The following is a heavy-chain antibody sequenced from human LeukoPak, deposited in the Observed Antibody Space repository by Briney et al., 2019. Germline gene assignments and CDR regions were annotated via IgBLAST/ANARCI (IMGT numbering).Heavy chain of an antibody. D-gene: IGHD3-10*01. Sequence: ASVKVSCKASGYTFTGYYMHWVRQAPGQGLEWMGWITPNSGGTNYAQKFQGSVTMTRDTSTSTAYMELRRLRSDDTAVYYCARERALSITMVRGAKDYWGQGTLVTVSS. CDR3: ARERALSITMVRGAKDY. CDR2: ITPNSGGT. V-gene: IGHV1-2*02. J-gene: IGHJ4*02. CDR1: GYTFTGYY.